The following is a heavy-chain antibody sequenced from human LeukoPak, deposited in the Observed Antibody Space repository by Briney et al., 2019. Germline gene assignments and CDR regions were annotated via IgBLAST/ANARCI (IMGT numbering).Heavy chain of an antibody. CDR2: IWYDGSNK. Sequence: PGRSLRLSCEASGFDFRSSAMHWVRQAPGKGLEWVAVIWYDGSNKYYADSVKGRFTISRDNSKNTLYLQMNSLRAEDTAVYYCARGEGSSYYFDYWGQGTLVTVSS. CDR3: ARGEGSSYYFDY. J-gene: IGHJ4*02. D-gene: IGHD1-26*01. V-gene: IGHV3-33*08. CDR1: GFDFRSSA.